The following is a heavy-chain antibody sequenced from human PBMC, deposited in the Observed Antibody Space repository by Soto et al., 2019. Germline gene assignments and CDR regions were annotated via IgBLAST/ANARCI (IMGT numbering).Heavy chain of an antibody. CDR2: IKQDGSEK. CDR3: ARDPYDILTGYYPLDY. Sequence: EVQLVESGGGLVQPGGSLRLSCAASGFTFSSYWMRWVRQAPGKGLEWVANIKQDGSEKYYVDSVKGRFTISRDNAKNSLYLQMNSLRAEDTAVYYCARDPYDILTGYYPLDYWGQGTLVTVSS. CDR1: GFTFSSYW. D-gene: IGHD3-9*01. V-gene: IGHV3-7*01. J-gene: IGHJ4*02.